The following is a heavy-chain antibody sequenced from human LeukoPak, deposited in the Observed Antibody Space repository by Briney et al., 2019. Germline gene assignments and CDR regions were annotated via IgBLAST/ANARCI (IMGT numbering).Heavy chain of an antibody. CDR3: ARGLYDSSGKGYMDV. CDR2: IYYSGST. J-gene: IGHJ6*03. D-gene: IGHD3-22*01. V-gene: IGHV4-39*07. Sequence: SETLSLTCTVSGGSISSSSYYWGWIRQPPGKGLEWIGSIYYSGSTYYNPSLKSRVTISVDTSKNQFSLKLSSVTAADTAVYYCARGLYDSSGKGYMDVWGKGTTVTVSS. CDR1: GGSISSSSYY.